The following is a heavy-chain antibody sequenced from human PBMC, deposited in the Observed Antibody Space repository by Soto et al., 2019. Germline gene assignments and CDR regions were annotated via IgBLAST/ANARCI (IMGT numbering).Heavy chain of an antibody. V-gene: IGHV1-18*01. CDR2: ISAYNGNT. CDR3: ARDKAYCSGGSCYYMDV. J-gene: IGHJ6*03. D-gene: IGHD2-15*01. Sequence: GASVKVSCKASGYTFTSYGISWVRQAPGQGLEWMGWISAYNGNTNYAQKLQGRVTMTTDTSTSTAYMELRSLRSDDTAVYYCARDKAYCSGGSCYYMDVWGKGTTVTVS. CDR1: GYTFTSYG.